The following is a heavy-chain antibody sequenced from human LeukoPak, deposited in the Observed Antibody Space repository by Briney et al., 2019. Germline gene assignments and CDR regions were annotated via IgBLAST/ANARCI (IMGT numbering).Heavy chain of an antibody. CDR1: GGTFSSYA. D-gene: IGHD5-24*01. J-gene: IGHJ4*02. V-gene: IGHV1-69*04. CDR2: IIPILGIA. Sequence: SVKVSCKASGGTFSSYAISWVRQAPGQGLEWMGRIIPILGIANYAQRFQGRVTITADKSTSSAYMELSSLRSEDTAVYYCATDRDGYMFYFDYWGQGTLVTVSS. CDR3: ATDRDGYMFYFDY.